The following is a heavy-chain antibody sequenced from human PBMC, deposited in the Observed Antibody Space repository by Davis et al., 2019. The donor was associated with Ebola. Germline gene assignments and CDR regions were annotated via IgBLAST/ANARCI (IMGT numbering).Heavy chain of an antibody. D-gene: IGHD2-2*02. J-gene: IGHJ6*02. CDR2: ISGSGTYT. Sequence: GGSLRLSCAASGLTFSSYAMSWVRQAPGKGLEWVSTISGSGTYTYYADSVKGRFTISRDNSKDTLYLQMNSLRAEDTAVYYCAKLGCTSSSCYTGNFYYYYGMDVWGQGTTVTVSS. CDR3: AKLGCTSSSCYTGNFYYYYGMDV. CDR1: GLTFSSYA. V-gene: IGHV3-23*01.